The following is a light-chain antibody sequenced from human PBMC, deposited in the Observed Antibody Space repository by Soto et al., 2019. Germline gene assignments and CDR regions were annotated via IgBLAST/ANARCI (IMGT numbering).Light chain of an antibody. V-gene: IGKV3-20*01. CDR1: QSVSNNY. CDR2: GAS. CDR3: QQYGSSGT. Sequence: IVLXQSTGPLSLFPGDSAPLPCRASQSVSNNYLAWYQQKPGQAPXLLIYGASNRATGIPDRFSGSGSGTDFTLTISRLEPEDFAVYYCQQYGSSGTLGQGTKVDIK. J-gene: IGKJ1*01.